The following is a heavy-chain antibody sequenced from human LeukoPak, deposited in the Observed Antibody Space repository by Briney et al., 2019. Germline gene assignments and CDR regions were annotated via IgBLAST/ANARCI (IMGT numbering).Heavy chain of an antibody. Sequence: PGRSLRLSCAASGFTFSSYSMNWVRQAPGKGLEWVSSISSSSSYIYYADSVKGRFTISRDNAKNSLYLQMNSLRAEDTAVYYCARAYSSSWYSLYGMDVWGQGTTVTVSS. CDR3: ARAYSSSWYSLYGMDV. D-gene: IGHD6-13*01. CDR2: ISSSSSYI. V-gene: IGHV3-21*01. J-gene: IGHJ6*02. CDR1: GFTFSSYS.